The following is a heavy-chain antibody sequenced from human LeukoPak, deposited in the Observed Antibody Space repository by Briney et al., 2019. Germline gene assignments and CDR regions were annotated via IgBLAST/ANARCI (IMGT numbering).Heavy chain of an antibody. CDR2: IYPGDSDT. CDR1: GYGFTSYW. D-gene: IGHD6-13*01. J-gene: IGHJ4*02. V-gene: IGHV5-51*01. Sequence: GESLQISFKGSGYGFTSYWIGWGRPMPGKGLEWMGIIYPGDSDTRYSPSFQGQVTISADKSISTAYLQWSSLKASDTAMYYCARHDSSSWYSDYWGQGTLVTVSS. CDR3: ARHDSSSWYSDY.